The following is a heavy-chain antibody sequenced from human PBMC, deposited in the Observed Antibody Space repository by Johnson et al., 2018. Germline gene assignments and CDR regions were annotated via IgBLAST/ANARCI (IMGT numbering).Heavy chain of an antibody. CDR3: ARDREIPASYDYYGMDV. CDR1: GFTFSSYT. Sequence: VQLVESGGGLVKPGGSLRLSCAGSGFTFSSYTINWVRQAPGKGLEWVSSISSSSSFIYYADSIKGRFTISRDNAKNSLFLQMNNLRAEDTAVYYCARDREIPASYDYYGMDVWGQGTTVVVSS. CDR2: ISSSSSFI. D-gene: IGHD5-24*01. J-gene: IGHJ6*02. V-gene: IGHV3-21*01.